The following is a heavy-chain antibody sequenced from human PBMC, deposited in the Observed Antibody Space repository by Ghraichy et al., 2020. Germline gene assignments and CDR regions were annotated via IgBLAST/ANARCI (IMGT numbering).Heavy chain of an antibody. D-gene: IGHD5-18*01. CDR3: AKTLTDTAMVNYFDY. CDR2: ISWNSGSI. V-gene: IGHV3-9*01. CDR1: GFTFDDYA. Sequence: GGSLRLSCAASGFTFDDYAMHWVRQAPGKGLEWVSGISWNSGSIGYADSVKGRFTISRDNAKNSLYLQMNSLRAEDTALYYCAKTLTDTAMVNYFDYWGQGTLVTVSS. J-gene: IGHJ4*02.